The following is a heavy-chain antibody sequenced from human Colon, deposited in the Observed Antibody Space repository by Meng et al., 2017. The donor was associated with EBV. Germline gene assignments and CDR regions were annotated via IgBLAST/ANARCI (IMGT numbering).Heavy chain of an antibody. CDR2: FDPDEDET. V-gene: IGHV1-24*01. CDR3: TTVPRGSHQVVKHSQ. CDR1: GNTLTKFS. J-gene: IGHJ4*02. D-gene: IGHD2-15*01. Sequence: QVQLIQSGAEVKKPGASVKVSCTASGNTLTKFSIHWVRQAPGKGLEWMGGFDPDEDETVYAQKFQGRVTMAEDASADTAYITMSSLRPDDTAVYYCTTVPRGSHQVVKHSQWGQGTLVTVSS.